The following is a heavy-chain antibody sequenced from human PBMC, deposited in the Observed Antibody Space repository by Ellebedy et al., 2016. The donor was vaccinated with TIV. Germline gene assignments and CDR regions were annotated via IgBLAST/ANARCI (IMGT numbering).Heavy chain of an antibody. CDR2: IGSTSGTT. Sequence: GESLKISCAASGFTFSSYSMTWLRQAPGKGLDWISYIGSTSGTTHYADSVRGRFTISRDHDNHLLYLQMDSLRVEDTAVYYCAAAWATAMLPEYWGQGTLVTVSS. CDR3: AAAWATAMLPEY. J-gene: IGHJ4*02. V-gene: IGHV3-48*01. CDR1: GFTFSSYS. D-gene: IGHD2-2*01.